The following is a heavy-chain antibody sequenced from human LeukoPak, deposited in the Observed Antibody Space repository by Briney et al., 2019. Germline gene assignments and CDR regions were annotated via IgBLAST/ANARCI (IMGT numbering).Heavy chain of an antibody. Sequence: PGGSLRLSCAASGFTFSSYAMRWVRQARGKGLEWVSAISGSGGSTYYADSVKGRFTISRDNSKNTLYLQMNSLRAEDTAVYYCAKDVAVAGTSFDYWGQGTLVTVSS. J-gene: IGHJ4*02. CDR1: GFTFSSYA. CDR3: AKDVAVAGTSFDY. CDR2: ISGSGGST. V-gene: IGHV3-23*01. D-gene: IGHD6-19*01.